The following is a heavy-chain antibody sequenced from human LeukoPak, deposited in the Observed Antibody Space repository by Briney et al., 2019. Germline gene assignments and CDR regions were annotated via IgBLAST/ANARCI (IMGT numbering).Heavy chain of an antibody. J-gene: IGHJ4*02. CDR2: ISGSGGST. CDR3: AEGGRYCSGGSCYSPLRY. Sequence: PGGSLRLSCAASGFTFSSYAMSWVRQAPGKGLEWVSAISGSGGSTYYADSVKGRFTISRDNSKNTLYLQMNSLRAEDTAVYYCAEGGRYCSGGSCYSPLRYWGQGTLVTVSS. CDR1: GFTFSSYA. D-gene: IGHD2-15*01. V-gene: IGHV3-23*01.